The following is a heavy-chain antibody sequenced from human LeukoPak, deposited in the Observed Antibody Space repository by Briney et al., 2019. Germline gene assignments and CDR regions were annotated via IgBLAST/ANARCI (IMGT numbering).Heavy chain of an antibody. CDR2: IIPIFGTA. J-gene: IGHJ4*02. D-gene: IGHD3-3*02. V-gene: IGHV1-69*13. CDR3: ARGHLWSGYYVGMGYFDY. Sequence: SVKVSCKASGGTFSSYAISWVRQAPGQGLEWMGGIIPIFGTANYAQKFQGRVTITADESTSTAYMELSSLRSEDTAVYHCARGHLWSGYYVGMGYFDYWGQGTLVTVSS. CDR1: GGTFSSYA.